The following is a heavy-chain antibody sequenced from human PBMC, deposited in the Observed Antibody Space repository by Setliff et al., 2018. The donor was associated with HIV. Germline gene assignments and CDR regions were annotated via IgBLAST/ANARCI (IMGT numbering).Heavy chain of an antibody. Sequence: ASVKVSCKASGYTFTSYGISWVRQAPGQGLEWMGRMNPDSGLTDYAPKLQGRVIMTRNTSITTAYMQVTRLRSDDTAVYYCARGSFGGSYSSFWGQGTLVTVSS. CDR2: MNPDSGLT. CDR1: GYTFTSYG. J-gene: IGHJ4*02. CDR3: ARGSFGGSYSSF. D-gene: IGHD1-26*01. V-gene: IGHV1-8*02.